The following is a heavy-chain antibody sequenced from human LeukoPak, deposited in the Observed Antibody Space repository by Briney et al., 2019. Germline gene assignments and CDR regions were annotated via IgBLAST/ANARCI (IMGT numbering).Heavy chain of an antibody. CDR2: IYYSGST. D-gene: IGHD3-3*01. Sequence: SETLSLTCTVSGGSISSYYWSWIRQPPGKGLEWIGYIYYSGSTNYNPSLKSRVTISVDTSKNQFFLKLSSVTAADTAVYYCAREGRDFWSGSRDYFDYWGQGTLVTVSS. CDR3: AREGRDFWSGSRDYFDY. V-gene: IGHV4-59*01. CDR1: GGSISSYY. J-gene: IGHJ4*02.